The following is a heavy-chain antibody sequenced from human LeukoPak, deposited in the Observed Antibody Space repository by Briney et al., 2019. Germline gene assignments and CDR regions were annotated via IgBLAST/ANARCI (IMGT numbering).Heavy chain of an antibody. D-gene: IGHD6-19*01. V-gene: IGHV4-38-2*02. J-gene: IGHJ4*02. CDR2: IYHSGTT. CDR3: ARGPHLAVPDY. CDR1: GYSISITYY. Sequence: SETLSLTCTVSGYSISITYYWGWIRQTPGKGLEWIGSIYHSGTTYYSLSLKSRVTISVDTSKNQFSLNLTSVTAADTGVYYCARGPHLAVPDYWGQGTLVTVSS.